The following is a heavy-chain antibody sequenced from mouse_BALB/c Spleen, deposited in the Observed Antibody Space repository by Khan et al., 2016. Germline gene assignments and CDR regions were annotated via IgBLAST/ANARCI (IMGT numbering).Heavy chain of an antibody. CDR1: GFTFTDYY. D-gene: IGHD2-4*01. V-gene: IGHV7-3*02. CDR3: ARDIYCDYDYYAMDY. CDR2: IRNKANGYTT. Sequence: EVELVESGGGLVQPVGSLRLSCATSGFTFTDYYMSWVRQPPGKALEWLGFIRNKANGYTTEYSASVKGRFTISRDNSQSILYLQMNTLRAEDSATYYCARDIYCDYDYYAMDYWGQGTSVTVSS. J-gene: IGHJ4*01.